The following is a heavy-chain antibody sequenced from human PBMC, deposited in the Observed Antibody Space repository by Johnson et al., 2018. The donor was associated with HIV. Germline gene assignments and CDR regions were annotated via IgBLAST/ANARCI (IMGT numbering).Heavy chain of an antibody. V-gene: IGHV3-30*02. J-gene: IGHJ3*02. Sequence: VQLVESGGGFVQPGGSLRLSCGASGFSVSNTYMNWVRQAPGKGLEWVAFIRFDGSIEYQRDSVKGRFTVSREDAKNSLYLQMNSLRAGDTALYYCARAVCRGGRCYSHDAFDIWGQGTVVTVSS. D-gene: IGHD2-15*01. CDR2: IRFDGSIE. CDR1: GFSVSNTY. CDR3: ARAVCRGGRCYSHDAFDI.